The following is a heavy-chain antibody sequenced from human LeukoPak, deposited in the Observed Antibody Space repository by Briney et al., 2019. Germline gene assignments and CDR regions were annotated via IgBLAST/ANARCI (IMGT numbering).Heavy chain of an antibody. CDR1: GFTFSSYA. J-gene: IGHJ4*02. CDR2: ISYDGSNK. CDR3: AKEFHYYDSSGYPAL. D-gene: IGHD3-22*01. Sequence: GGSLRLSCAASGFTFSSYAMHWVRQAPGKGLEWVAVISYDGSNKYYADSVKGRFTISRDNSKNTLYLQMNSLRAEDTAVYYCAKEFHYYDSSGYPALWGQGTLVTVSS. V-gene: IGHV3-30*04.